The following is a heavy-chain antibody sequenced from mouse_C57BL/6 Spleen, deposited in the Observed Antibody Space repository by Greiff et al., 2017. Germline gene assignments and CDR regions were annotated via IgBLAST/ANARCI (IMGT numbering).Heavy chain of an antibody. J-gene: IGHJ1*03. CDR2: ISDGGSYT. CDR1: GFTFSSYA. V-gene: IGHV5-4*03. CDR3: ASHGYGSSYDWYFDV. D-gene: IGHD1-1*01. Sequence: EVKLVESGGGLVKPGGSLKLSCAASGFTFSSYAMSWVRQTPEKRLEWVATISDGGSYTYYPDNVKGRFTISRDNAKNNLYLQMSHLKSEDTAMXYCASHGYGSSYDWYFDVWGTGTTVTVSS.